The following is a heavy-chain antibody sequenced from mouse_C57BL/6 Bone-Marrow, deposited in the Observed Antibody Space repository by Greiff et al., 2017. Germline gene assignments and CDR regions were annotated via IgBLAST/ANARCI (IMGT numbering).Heavy chain of an antibody. J-gene: IGHJ3*01. CDR1: GYAFTNYL. CDR2: INPGSGGT. CDR3: ARCPWFAY. Sequence: QVQLQQSGAELVRPGTSVKVSCKASGYAFTNYLIEWVKQRPGQGLEWIGVINPGSGGTNYNEKFKGKATLTADKSSSTSYMQLSSLTSEDSAVYFCARCPWFAYWGQGTLVTVSA. V-gene: IGHV1-54*01.